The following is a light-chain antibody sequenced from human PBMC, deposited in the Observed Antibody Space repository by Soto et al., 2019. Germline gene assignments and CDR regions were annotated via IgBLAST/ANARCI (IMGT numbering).Light chain of an antibody. CDR1: QSVSSSY. J-gene: IGKJ2*01. Sequence: EIVLTQSPGTLSLSPGERVTLSCRASQSVSSSYLAWYQQKPAQAPRLLIYGASNRATGIPDRFSGSGSGTDFTLTISRLEREDFAVYYCQQYGGSPPYTFGQGTKLEIK. CDR3: QQYGGSPPYT. V-gene: IGKV3-20*01. CDR2: GAS.